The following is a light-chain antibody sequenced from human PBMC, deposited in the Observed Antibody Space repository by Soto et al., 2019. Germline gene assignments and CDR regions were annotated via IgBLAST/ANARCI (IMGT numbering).Light chain of an antibody. V-gene: IGKV3-20*01. CDR1: QSVSSN. Sequence: EIVMTQSPVTLSVSPWERATLSCRASQSVSSNLAWYQQKPGQAPRLLIYDASSRAIGIPARLSGSGSGTDFTLTISRLEPEDFAVYYCQQYGSSGTFGQGTKVDIK. J-gene: IGKJ1*01. CDR3: QQYGSSGT. CDR2: DAS.